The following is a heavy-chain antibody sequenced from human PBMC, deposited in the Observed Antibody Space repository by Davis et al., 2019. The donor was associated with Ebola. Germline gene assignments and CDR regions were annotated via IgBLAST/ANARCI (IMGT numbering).Heavy chain of an antibody. Sequence: GESLKISCAASGFTFSSYGTHWVRQAPGKGLEWVAVISYDGSNKYYADSVKGRFTISRDNSKNTLYLQMNSLRAEDTAVYYCAKDIEYQLPQDLYYYYYGMDVWGQGTTVTVSS. CDR3: AKDIEYQLPQDLYYYYYGMDV. J-gene: IGHJ6*02. CDR1: GFTFSSYG. V-gene: IGHV3-30*18. CDR2: ISYDGSNK. D-gene: IGHD2-2*01.